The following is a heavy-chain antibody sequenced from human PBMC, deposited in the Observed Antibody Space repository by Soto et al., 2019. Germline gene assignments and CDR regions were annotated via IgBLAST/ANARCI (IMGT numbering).Heavy chain of an antibody. CDR1: GFTFSSFG. CDR3: ARDLKVYSGSYDY. D-gene: IGHD2-21*01. V-gene: IGHV3-48*02. CDR2: ISSSSSTI. J-gene: IGHJ4*02. Sequence: GGSLRLSCAASGFTFSSFGMHWVRQATGKGLEWVSYISSSSSTIYYADSVKGRFTISRDNAKNSLYLQMNSLRDEDTAVYYCARDLKVYSGSYDYWGQGTLVTVSS.